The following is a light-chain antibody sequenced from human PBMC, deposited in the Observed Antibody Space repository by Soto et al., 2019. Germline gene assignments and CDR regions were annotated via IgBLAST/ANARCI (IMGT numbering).Light chain of an antibody. CDR1: QSVSTD. CDR3: HQYNDWPLT. V-gene: IGKV3-15*01. J-gene: IGKJ4*01. CDR2: GAS. Sequence: EIVMTQSPATLSVSPGEGATLSCRASQSVSTDLAWYRQKPGQAPRLLIYGASSRAPDIPDRFSGSGSGTEFTLTISRLQSEDFAVYYCHQYNDWPLTFGGGTKVEIK.